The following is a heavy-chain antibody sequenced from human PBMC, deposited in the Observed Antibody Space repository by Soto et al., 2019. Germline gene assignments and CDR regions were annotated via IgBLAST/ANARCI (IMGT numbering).Heavy chain of an antibody. J-gene: IGHJ6*02. CDR1: GFTFSSYG. D-gene: IGHD3-3*01. Sequence: GGSLRLSCAASGFTFSSYGMHWVRQAPGKGLEWVAVKWYDGSNKYYADSVKGRFTISRDNSKNTLYLQMNSLRAEDTAVYYCARDYSITIFGVVPRGMDVWGQGTTVTVSS. CDR2: KWYDGSNK. V-gene: IGHV3-33*01. CDR3: ARDYSITIFGVVPRGMDV.